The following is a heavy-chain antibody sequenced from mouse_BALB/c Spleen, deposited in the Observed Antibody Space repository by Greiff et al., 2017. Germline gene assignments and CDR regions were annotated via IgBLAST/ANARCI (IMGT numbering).Heavy chain of an antibody. CDR1: GFTFSSYA. Sequence: EVKLVESGGGLVKPGGSLKLSCAASGFTFSSYAMSWVRQTPEKRLEWVASISSGGSTYYPDSVKGRFTISRDNARNILYLQMSSLRSEDTAMYYCAREVGFYFDYWGQGTTLTVSS. CDR2: ISSGGST. J-gene: IGHJ2*01. D-gene: IGHD1-1*02. V-gene: IGHV5-6-5*01. CDR3: AREVGFYFDY.